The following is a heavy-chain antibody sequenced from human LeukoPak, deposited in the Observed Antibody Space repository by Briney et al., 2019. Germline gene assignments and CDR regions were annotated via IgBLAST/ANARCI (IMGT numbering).Heavy chain of an antibody. D-gene: IGHD2-8*01. J-gene: IGHJ4*02. Sequence: SQTLSLTCTVSGGSISSGSYYWSWIRQPAGRGLEWIGRIYTSGSTNYNPSLKSRFTISVDTSKNQFSLELSSVTAADTAVYYCARDPLGYCTNGVCYSFDYWGQGTLVTVSS. CDR3: ARDPLGYCTNGVCYSFDY. V-gene: IGHV4-61*02. CDR2: IYTSGST. CDR1: GGSISSGSYY.